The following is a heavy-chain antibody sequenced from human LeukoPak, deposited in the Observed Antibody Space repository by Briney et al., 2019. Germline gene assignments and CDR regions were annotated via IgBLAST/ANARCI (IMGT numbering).Heavy chain of an antibody. Sequence: GGSLRLSCGASGFTFDKYTMHWARQRPGTGLEWVSLSSWDGAATFYADSVKGRFTISRDNSKNSLFLEMNSLRIEDTALYYCAKDLASMVRGGYAFDMWGQGTMVTVSS. CDR2: SSWDGAAT. CDR3: AKDLASMVRGGYAFDM. D-gene: IGHD3-10*01. CDR1: GFTFDKYT. J-gene: IGHJ3*02. V-gene: IGHV3-43*01.